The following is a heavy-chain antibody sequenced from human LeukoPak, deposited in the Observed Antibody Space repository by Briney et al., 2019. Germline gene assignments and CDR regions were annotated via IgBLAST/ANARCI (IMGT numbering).Heavy chain of an antibody. D-gene: IGHD3-10*01. J-gene: IGHJ4*02. CDR2: INSVGSST. CDR1: GFTFSSYA. V-gene: IGHV3-23*01. CDR3: ANLVATGLDF. Sequence: QTGGSLRLSCAASGFTFSSYAMSWVRQAPGKGLEWVSAINSVGSSTYYADSVKGRFTISRDNSKNTLDLQMNSLRAEDTALYYCANLVATGLDFWGQGTLVTVSS.